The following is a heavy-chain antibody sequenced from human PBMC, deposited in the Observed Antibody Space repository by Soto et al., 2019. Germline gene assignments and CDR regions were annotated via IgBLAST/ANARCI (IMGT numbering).Heavy chain of an antibody. Sequence: GGSLRLSCAASGFTFDYYWMHWVRQVPGKGLLWVSHIQNDASLTTYADSVKGRFIISRDNAKNTLYLQMNGLRVEDTAVYYCASEYCSGGSCYYYGMDVWGQGTTVTVSS. D-gene: IGHD2-15*01. J-gene: IGHJ6*02. V-gene: IGHV3-74*01. CDR2: IQNDASLT. CDR1: GFTFDYYW. CDR3: ASEYCSGGSCYYYGMDV.